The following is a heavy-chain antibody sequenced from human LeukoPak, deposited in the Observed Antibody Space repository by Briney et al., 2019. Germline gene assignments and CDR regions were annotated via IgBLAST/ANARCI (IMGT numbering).Heavy chain of an antibody. CDR2: INGDSGLI. D-gene: IGHD7-27*01. Sequence: GGSLRLSCAASGFTFSDYAMNWVRQAPMKGPEWVSHINGDSGLIDYAGSVRGRFTISRDNAQNSLYLRMNSLRAEDTAVYYCARDLNWGFDYWGQGILVTVSS. J-gene: IGHJ4*02. CDR3: ARDLNWGFDY. CDR1: GFTFSDYA. V-gene: IGHV3-48*01.